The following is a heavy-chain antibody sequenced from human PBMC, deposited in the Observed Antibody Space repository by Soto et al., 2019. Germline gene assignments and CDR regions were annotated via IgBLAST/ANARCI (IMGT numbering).Heavy chain of an antibody. CDR3: ARLGGYVSVGYYYLWDS. CDR2: INHSGST. D-gene: IGHD3-22*01. CDR1: DGSLNRDSSY. Sequence: QLQLQESGPGLVKPSETLSLTCRVSDGSLNRDSSYWGWIRQPPGKGLEWIGVINHSGSTYHNLSLKGRVTMSVDASRNQFSLTLNSMTAADTAVYYCARLGGYVSVGYYYLWDSWGQGTLVTVSS. J-gene: IGHJ4*02. V-gene: IGHV4-39*01.